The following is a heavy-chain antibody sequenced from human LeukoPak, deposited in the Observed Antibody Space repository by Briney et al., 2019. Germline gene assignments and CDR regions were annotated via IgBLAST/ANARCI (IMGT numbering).Heavy chain of an antibody. D-gene: IGHD2-2*02. Sequence: PSETLSLTCAVYGGSFSGYYWSWIRQPPGKGLEWIGEINHSGSTNYNPSLKSRVTISVDTSKNQSSLKLSSVTAADTAVYYCARYGYCSSTGCYIPMDVWGQGTTVTVSS. CDR1: GGSFSGYY. CDR3: ARYGYCSSTGCYIPMDV. V-gene: IGHV4-34*01. J-gene: IGHJ6*02. CDR2: INHSGST.